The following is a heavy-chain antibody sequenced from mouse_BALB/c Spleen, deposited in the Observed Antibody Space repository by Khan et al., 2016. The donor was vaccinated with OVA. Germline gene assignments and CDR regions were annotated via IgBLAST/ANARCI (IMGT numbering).Heavy chain of an antibody. D-gene: IGHD2-10*01. J-gene: IGHJ4*01. CDR1: GFSLTNYG. Sequence: QVQLKESGPGLVALSQSLSITCTISGFSLTNYGVHWICQPPGKGLEWLVVIWSDGSTTYNSALKSRLTITKDNSMSQVFLQMNSLQTDDTAIYFCSRQPYYHYNIMDYWGQGTSVTVSS. CDR3: SRQPYYHYNIMDY. V-gene: IGHV2-6-1*01. CDR2: IWSDGST.